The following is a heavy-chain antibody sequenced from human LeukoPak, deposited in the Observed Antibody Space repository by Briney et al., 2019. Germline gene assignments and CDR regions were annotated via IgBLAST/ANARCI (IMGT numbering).Heavy chain of an antibody. CDR2: ISAYNGNT. V-gene: IGHV1-18*01. J-gene: IGHJ4*02. Sequence: GASVTVSFKASGYTFTSYGISWVRQAPGQGLEWMGWISAYNGNTNYAQKLQGRVTMTTDTSTSTAYMELRSLRSDDTAVYYCARDSAPWELLHPYFDYWGQGTLVTVSS. CDR3: ARDSAPWELLHPYFDY. D-gene: IGHD1-26*01. CDR1: GYTFTSYG.